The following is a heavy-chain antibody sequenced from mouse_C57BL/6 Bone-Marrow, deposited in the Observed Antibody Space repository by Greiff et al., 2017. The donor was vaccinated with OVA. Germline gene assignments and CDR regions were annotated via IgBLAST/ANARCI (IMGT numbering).Heavy chain of an antibody. D-gene: IGHD3-3*01. CDR1: GYTFTDYY. V-gene: IGHV1-26*01. CDR2: INPNNGGT. Sequence: VQLQQSGPELVKPGASVKISCKASGYTFTDYYMNWVKQSHGKSLEWIGDINPNNGGTSYNQKFKGKATLTVDKSSSTAYMELRSLTSEDSAVYYCARWAVTMNAMYYWGQGTSVTVSS. CDR3: ARWAVTMNAMYY. J-gene: IGHJ4*01.